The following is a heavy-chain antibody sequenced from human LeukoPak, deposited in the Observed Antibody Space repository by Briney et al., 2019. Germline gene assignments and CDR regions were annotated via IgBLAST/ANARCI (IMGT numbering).Heavy chain of an antibody. CDR1: GYTFTSYY. CDR3: AIDARHYDTESFYLDY. Sequence: ASVKVSCKASGYTFTSYYMHWVRQAPGQGLEWMGIINPSGGSTSDAQKFQGRVTVTRDTSTSTVYMGLSSRRSEDTAVYYCAIDARHYDTESFYLDYWGQGTLATVSS. V-gene: IGHV1-46*01. J-gene: IGHJ4*02. CDR2: INPSGGST. D-gene: IGHD3-22*01.